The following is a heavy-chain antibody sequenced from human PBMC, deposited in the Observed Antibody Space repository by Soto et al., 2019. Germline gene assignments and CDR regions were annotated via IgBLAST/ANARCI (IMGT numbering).Heavy chain of an antibody. CDR3: VRYCSSTLCNGVATRTFDY. CDR2: ISSSGSSV. Sequence: GGSLRLSCAASRFTFSTYEMHWVRQAPGKGLEWVSCISSSGSSVYYADSVKGRFTISRDNSRNSLYLQMNSLRDEDTALYYCVRYCSSTLCNGVATRTFDYWGQGALVTVSS. CDR1: RFTFSTYE. J-gene: IGHJ4*02. V-gene: IGHV3-48*03. D-gene: IGHD5-12*01.